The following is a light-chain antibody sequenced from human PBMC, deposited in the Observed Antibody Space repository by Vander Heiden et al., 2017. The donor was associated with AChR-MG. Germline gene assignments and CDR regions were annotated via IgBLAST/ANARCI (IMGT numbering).Light chain of an antibody. CDR3: SSYTTRRGVV. V-gene: IGLV2-14*01. CDR2: DVS. J-gene: IGLJ3*02. Sequence: QSALTQPASVSGSPGQSINISCTGTSTDIGSYNYVSWYQQQPGKAPKLMIHDVSSRPSGVSNRFSGSKSGNTASLTISGLQADDESTYYCSSYTTRRGVVFGGGTKLTVL. CDR1: STDIGSYNY.